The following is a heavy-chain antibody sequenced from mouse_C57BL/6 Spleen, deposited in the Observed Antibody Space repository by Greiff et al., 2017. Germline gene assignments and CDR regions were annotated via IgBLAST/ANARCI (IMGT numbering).Heavy chain of an antibody. CDR3: ARRPNLLWYFDV. CDR2: INPYNGDT. V-gene: IGHV1-20*01. D-gene: IGHD1-1*01. Sequence: VQLQQSGPELVKPGDSVKISCKASGYSFTGYFMNWVMQSHGQSLEWIGRINPYNGDTFYNQKFKGKATLTVDTSSSTAHMELRSLTSEDSAVYYCARRPNLLWYFDVWGTGTTVTVSS. J-gene: IGHJ1*03. CDR1: GYSFTGYF.